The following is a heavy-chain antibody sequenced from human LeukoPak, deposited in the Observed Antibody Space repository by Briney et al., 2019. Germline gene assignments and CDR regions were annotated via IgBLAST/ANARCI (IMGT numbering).Heavy chain of an antibody. D-gene: IGHD1-26*01. V-gene: IGHV4-59*08. J-gene: IGHJ4*02. CDR1: GGSISSYY. CDR3: ARIGYSGSYFDY. Sequence: SETLSLTCTVSGGSISSYYWSWIRQPPGKGLEWIGYIRYSGSTNYNPSLKSRVTISVDTSKNQFSLKLSSVTAADTAVYYCARIGYSGSYFDYWGQGTLVTVSS. CDR2: IRYSGST.